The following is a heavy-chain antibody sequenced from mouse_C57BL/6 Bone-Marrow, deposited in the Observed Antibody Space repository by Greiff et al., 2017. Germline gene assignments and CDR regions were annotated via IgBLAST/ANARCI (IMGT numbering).Heavy chain of an antibody. CDR2: IYPGSGST. D-gene: IGHD2-3*01. CDR1: GYTFTSFW. J-gene: IGHJ3*01. CDR3: ARSWGVRWFFAY. Sequence: QVQLQQSGAELVKPGASVKMSCKASGYTFTSFWITWVKQRPGQGLEWLGDIYPGSGSTNYNEKFKSKATLTVDTSSSTAYMQLSSLTSEDSAVYYCARSWGVRWFFAYWGQGTLVTVSA. V-gene: IGHV1-55*01.